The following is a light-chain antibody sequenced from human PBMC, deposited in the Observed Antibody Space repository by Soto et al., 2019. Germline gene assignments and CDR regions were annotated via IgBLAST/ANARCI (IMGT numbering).Light chain of an antibody. CDR2: GAS. CDR3: QQYNNWPPDRT. V-gene: IGKV3-15*01. J-gene: IGKJ1*01. CDR1: QSVGSN. Sequence: EIVMTQSPATLSVSPGDRAALSCRASQSVGSNLAWYQQKPGQAPRLLIYGASTRATGTPTRFSGSGPGTAFTLTISSLQSEDFAIYFCQQYNNWPPDRTFGQGTKVEIK.